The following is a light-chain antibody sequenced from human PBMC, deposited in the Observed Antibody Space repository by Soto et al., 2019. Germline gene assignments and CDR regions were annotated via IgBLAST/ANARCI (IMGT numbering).Light chain of an antibody. V-gene: IGKV3-15*01. J-gene: IGKJ2*01. CDR3: QQYNKWPYT. CDR1: QHVSSN. CDR2: RAS. Sequence: EIVMTQSPATLSVSPGGSATLSCRASQHVSSNLAWYRQKPGQAPTLLIYRASTRATGIPATFSGGGSGTEFTLTISSLQSEDFAVYYCQQYNKWPYTFGQGT.